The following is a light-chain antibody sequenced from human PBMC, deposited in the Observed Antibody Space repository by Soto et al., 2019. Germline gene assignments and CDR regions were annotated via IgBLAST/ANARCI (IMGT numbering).Light chain of an antibody. CDR3: QQYNSYRT. CDR1: QSISSW. Sequence: DIQMTQSPSTLSASVGDRVTITCRASQSISSWLAWYQQKPGKAPKLLIYKASNLESGVPSRFSGSGSGTEFTLTISSLQPDDFAPYYCQQYNSYRTFGQGTKVEIK. J-gene: IGKJ1*01. V-gene: IGKV1-5*03. CDR2: KAS.